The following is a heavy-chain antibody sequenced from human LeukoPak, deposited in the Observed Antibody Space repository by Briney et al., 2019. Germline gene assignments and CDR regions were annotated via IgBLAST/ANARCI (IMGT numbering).Heavy chain of an antibody. CDR1: GGSFSGYY. CDR2: INHSGNT. Sequence: SETLSLTCAVYGGSFSGYYWSWIRQPPAKGLEWIGEINHSGNTNYNPSLKSRVTISVDTSTNQFSLQLSTVSAADTAVYYCARETRALWYRGTTAFDCWGQGTLVTVSS. J-gene: IGHJ4*02. CDR3: ARETRALWYRGTTAFDC. D-gene: IGHD1-1*01. V-gene: IGHV4-34*01.